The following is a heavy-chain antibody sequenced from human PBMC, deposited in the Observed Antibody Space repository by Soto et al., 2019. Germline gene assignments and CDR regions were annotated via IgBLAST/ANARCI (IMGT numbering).Heavy chain of an antibody. CDR1: GYSFTSYW. Sequence: PRESLKISCKGSGYSFTSYWIGWVRQMPGKGLEWMGIIYPGDSDTRYSPSFQGQVTISADKSISTAYLQWSSLKASDTAMYYCARQAITGNLHYYGMDVWGQGTTVTVSS. D-gene: IGHD1-20*01. V-gene: IGHV5-51*01. CDR3: ARQAITGNLHYYGMDV. J-gene: IGHJ6*02. CDR2: IYPGDSDT.